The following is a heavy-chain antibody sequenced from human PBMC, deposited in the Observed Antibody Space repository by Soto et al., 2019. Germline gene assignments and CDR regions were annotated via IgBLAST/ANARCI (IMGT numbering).Heavy chain of an antibody. D-gene: IGHD2-8*01. J-gene: IGHJ6*02. CDR3: AGLMGAPTIHNYFYGMDV. V-gene: IGHV3-23*01. CDR1: GFTFSRYV. Sequence: GGSLRLSCTASGFTFSRYVLSWVRQAPGKGLEWVSGISGSGDETNYADSVKGRFTISRDNAKNAVHLQMNRLSADDTAVYYCAGLMGAPTIHNYFYGMDVWGQGTTVTVSS. CDR2: ISGSGDET.